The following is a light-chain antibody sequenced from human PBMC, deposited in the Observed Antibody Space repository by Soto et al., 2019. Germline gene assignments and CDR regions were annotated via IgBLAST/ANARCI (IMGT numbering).Light chain of an antibody. CDR3: QSYDSSLSGLYV. CDR2: EVS. V-gene: IGLV2-8*01. J-gene: IGLJ1*01. Sequence: QSALTQVPSASGSPGQSVTISCTGTSSDVGGYNYVSWYQQHPGKAPKLMIYEVSKRPSGVPDRFSGSKSGNTASLTVSGLQAEDEADYYCQSYDSSLSGLYVFGTGTEVTVL. CDR1: SSDVGGYNY.